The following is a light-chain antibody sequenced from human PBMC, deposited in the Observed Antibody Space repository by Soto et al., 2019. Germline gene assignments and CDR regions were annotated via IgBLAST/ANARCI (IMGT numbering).Light chain of an antibody. Sequence: QSVLTQPPSVSGAPGQRVTISCTGSSSNIGAGYDVHWYQQLPGTAPKLLIYGNSNRPSGVPDRFSGSKSGTSASLAITGLHAEDEADYYCQSSDSSLSGYVVFGGGTKVTVL. CDR2: GNS. V-gene: IGLV1-40*01. CDR3: QSSDSSLSGYVV. J-gene: IGLJ2*01. CDR1: SSNIGAGYD.